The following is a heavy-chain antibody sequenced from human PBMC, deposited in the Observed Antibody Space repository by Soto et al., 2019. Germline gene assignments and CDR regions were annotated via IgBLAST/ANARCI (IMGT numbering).Heavy chain of an antibody. CDR2: VYHSGST. CDR1: GGSISSGGYS. D-gene: IGHD4-17*01. V-gene: IGHV4-30-2*01. CDR3: ARVSFGDYYFDY. J-gene: IGHJ4*02. Sequence: QLQLQESGSGLVKPSQTLSLTCAVSGGSISSGGYSWSWIRQPPGKGLEWIGYVYHSGSTYYNPSLQSRVTISVDRSKNQFSLKLSSVTAADTAVYYCARVSFGDYYFDYWGQGTLVTVSS.